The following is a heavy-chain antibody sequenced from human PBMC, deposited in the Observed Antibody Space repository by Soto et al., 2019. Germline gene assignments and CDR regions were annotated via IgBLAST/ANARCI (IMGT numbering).Heavy chain of an antibody. J-gene: IGHJ4*02. CDR1: GFTFSSYA. CDR2: ISGSGGST. CDR3: AKVFSAYFDWLLPLDY. V-gene: IGHV3-23*01. D-gene: IGHD3-9*01. Sequence: GGSLRLSCAASGFTFSSYAMSWVRQAPGKGLEWVSAISGSGGSTYYADSVKGRFTISRDNSKNTLYLQMNSLRAEDTAVYYCAKVFSAYFDWLLPLDYWGQGPLVTVSA.